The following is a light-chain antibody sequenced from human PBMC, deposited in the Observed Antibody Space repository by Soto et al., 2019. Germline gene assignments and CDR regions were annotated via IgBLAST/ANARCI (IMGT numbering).Light chain of an antibody. J-gene: IGLJ2*01. V-gene: IGLV2-14*03. CDR1: SCDVGGYNF. CDR3: SSYTTTTSLVV. Sequence: QSVLTQPASVSGSPGQSITISCSGTSCDVGGYNFVSWYQVHPGKAPRLILYDVSSRPSGVSYRFSGSKSANTASLNISRLQAGDEADYYCSSYTTTTSLVVFGGGTKLTVL. CDR2: DVS.